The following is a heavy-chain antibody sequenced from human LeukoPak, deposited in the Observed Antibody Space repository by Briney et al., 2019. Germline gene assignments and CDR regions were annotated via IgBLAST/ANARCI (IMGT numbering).Heavy chain of an antibody. CDR1: GYTFTSYG. CDR3: ARVDSGSFARAFDI. CDR2: ISAYNGNT. D-gene: IGHD1-26*01. Sequence: ASVKVSCKASGYTFTSYGISWVRQAPGQGLEWMGWISAYNGNTSYAQKLQGRVTMTTDTSTSTAYMELRSLRSDDTAVCYCARVDSGSFARAFDIWGQGTMVTVSS. V-gene: IGHV1-18*01. J-gene: IGHJ3*02.